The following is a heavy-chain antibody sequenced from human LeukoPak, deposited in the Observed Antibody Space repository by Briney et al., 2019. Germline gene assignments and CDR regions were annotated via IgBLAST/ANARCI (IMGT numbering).Heavy chain of an antibody. CDR2: FEPEDGET. J-gene: IGHJ4*02. CDR1: GYTLTELS. CDR3: ATRGYSYGPLGY. D-gene: IGHD5-18*01. V-gene: IGHV1-24*01. Sequence: ASVKVSCKVSGYTLTELSMHWVRQAPGKGLEWMGGFEPEDGETIYAQKFQGRVTMTEDTSTDTAYMELSSLRSEDTAVYYCATRGYSYGPLGYWGQGTLVTVSS.